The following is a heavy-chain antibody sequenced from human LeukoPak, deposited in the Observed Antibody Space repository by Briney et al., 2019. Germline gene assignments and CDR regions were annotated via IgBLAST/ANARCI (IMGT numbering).Heavy chain of an antibody. D-gene: IGHD2-2*01. J-gene: IGHJ4*02. Sequence: GGSLRLSCVASGFTFSTYALSGVRQAPRKGLEWVSAISCSGCRPHNADAVNGRLPISRDNYQNTLYLQMNSLRAEDSALYYCAKDQALSLSSSRARDYWGQGTLVSVSS. CDR2: ISCSGCRP. V-gene: IGHV3-23*01. CDR3: AKDQALSLSSSRARDY. CDR1: GFTFSTYA.